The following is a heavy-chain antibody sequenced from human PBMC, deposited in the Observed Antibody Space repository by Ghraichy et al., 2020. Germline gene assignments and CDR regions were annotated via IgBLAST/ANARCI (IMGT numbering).Heavy chain of an antibody. Sequence: SQTLSLTCTVSGGSISSSSSYWGWIRQPPGRGLEWIGNIYYSGSTSYNSSLKSRVTISVDTSKNQFSLKLSSVTAADTAMYYCARLEYYYGSVPYYFDYWGQGTLVTVSS. J-gene: IGHJ4*02. CDR1: GGSISSSSSY. CDR2: IYYSGST. CDR3: ARLEYYYGSVPYYFDY. D-gene: IGHD3-10*01. V-gene: IGHV4-39*01.